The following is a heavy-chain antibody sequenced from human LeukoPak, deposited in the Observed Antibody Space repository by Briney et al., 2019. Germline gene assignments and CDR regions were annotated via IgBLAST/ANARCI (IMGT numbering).Heavy chain of an antibody. Sequence: PSETLSLTCAVSGDSFSTSYWTWIRQPAGKGLEGIGRIYTSGSANYSPSLKSRVNMSIDTSKKQFSLNLSSVTAADTAVYYCARDLGYDSSGYHYWGQGTLVSVSS. CDR2: IYTSGSA. J-gene: IGHJ4*02. V-gene: IGHV4-4*07. D-gene: IGHD3-22*01. CDR3: ARDLGYDSSGYHY. CDR1: GDSFSTSY.